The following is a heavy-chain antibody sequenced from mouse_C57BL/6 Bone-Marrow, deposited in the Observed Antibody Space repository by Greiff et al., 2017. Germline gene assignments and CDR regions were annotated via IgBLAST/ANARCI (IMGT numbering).Heavy chain of an antibody. CDR3: ARFDGSSFDY. V-gene: IGHV1-52*01. J-gene: IGHJ2*01. CDR1: GYTFTSYW. CDR2: IAPSDSET. Sequence: QVQLQQPGAELVRPGSSVKLSCKASGYTFTSYWMHWVKQRPIQGLAWIGNIAPSDSETQYNQKFKDKAKLTVDKSSSTSYMQLSSLTSEDFAVYYCARFDGSSFDYWGQGTTLTVSS. D-gene: IGHD2-3*01.